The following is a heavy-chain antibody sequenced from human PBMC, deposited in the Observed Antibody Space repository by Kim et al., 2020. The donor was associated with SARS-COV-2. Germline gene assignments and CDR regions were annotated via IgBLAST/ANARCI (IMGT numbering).Heavy chain of an antibody. CDR1: GFPFSLYA. CDR2: ISIKGDIT. Sequence: GGSLRLSCSTSGFPFSLYAMHWVRQAPGKGLKYVSGISIKGDITYYPDSMRGRFTISRDNSKNTLYLQMNSLRPEDTAIYYCTSIGAIAPDKTWFDPWGQGTLVTVSS. D-gene: IGHD2-2*01. CDR3: TSIGAIAPDKTWFDP. J-gene: IGHJ5*02. V-gene: IGHV3-64D*06.